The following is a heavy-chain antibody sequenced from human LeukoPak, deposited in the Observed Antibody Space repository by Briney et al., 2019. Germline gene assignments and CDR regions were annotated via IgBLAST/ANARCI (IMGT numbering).Heavy chain of an antibody. CDR1: GYTFTGYY. Sequence: ASVKVSCKASGYTFTGYYIHWVRQAPGQGLEWMGWINPNSGGTNYAQKFQGRVTMTRDTSISTAYMELSRLRSDDTAVYYCARVNFGYEGGFYYYYGMDVWGQGTTVIVSS. CDR2: INPNSGGT. D-gene: IGHD2-2*01. CDR3: ARVNFGYEGGFYYYYGMDV. V-gene: IGHV1-2*02. J-gene: IGHJ6*02.